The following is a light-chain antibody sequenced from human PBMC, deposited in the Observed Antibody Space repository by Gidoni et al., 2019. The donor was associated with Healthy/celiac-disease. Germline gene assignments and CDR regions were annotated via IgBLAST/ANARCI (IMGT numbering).Light chain of an antibody. J-gene: IGKJ3*01. CDR3: QQFNSYPHEVA. Sequence: AIQLTQSPSSLSASVGDRVTITCRASQGISRALAWYQQKPGKAPKLLIYDASSLESGVPSRFSGSGSGTDFTLTISSLQPEDFATYYCQQFNSYPHEVAFGPGTKVDIK. V-gene: IGKV1-13*02. CDR2: DAS. CDR1: QGISRA.